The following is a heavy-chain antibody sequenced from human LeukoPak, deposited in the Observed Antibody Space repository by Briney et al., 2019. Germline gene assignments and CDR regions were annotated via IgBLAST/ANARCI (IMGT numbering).Heavy chain of an antibody. D-gene: IGHD5-18*01. V-gene: IGHV3-64*02. J-gene: IGHJ4*02. Sequence: GGSLRLSCAASGFTFSSYGMHWVRQAPGKGLEYVSAIGGNGDTSYYADSVKGRFTISRDNSKNTVYLQMGSLRTEDKAVYYCATRHEYSYPYWGQGTLVTVSS. CDR1: GFTFSSYG. CDR3: ATRHEYSYPY. CDR2: IGGNGDTS.